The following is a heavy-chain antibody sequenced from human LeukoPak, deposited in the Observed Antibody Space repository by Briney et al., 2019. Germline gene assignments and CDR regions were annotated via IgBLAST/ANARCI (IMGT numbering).Heavy chain of an antibody. CDR1: GFTFSSYE. CDR2: ISSSGSTI. CDR3: AKSRGSGSNMARGVNFDY. Sequence: HPGGSLRLSCAASGFTFSSYEMNWVRQAPGKGLEWVSYISSSGSTIYYADSVKGRFTISRDNAKNSLYLQMNSLRAEDTAVYYCAKSRGSGSNMARGVNFDYWGQGTLVTVSS. V-gene: IGHV3-48*03. J-gene: IGHJ4*02. D-gene: IGHD3-10*01.